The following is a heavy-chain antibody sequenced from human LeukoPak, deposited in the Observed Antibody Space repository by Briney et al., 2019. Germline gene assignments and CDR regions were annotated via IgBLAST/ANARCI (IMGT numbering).Heavy chain of an antibody. Sequence: PSETLSLTCTVSGGSISSYYWSWIRQPPGKGLEWIGYIYYSGSTNYNPSLKSRVTISVDTSKNQFSLKLSSVTAADTAVYYCARFSRAAAGTGYFDYWGQGTLVTVSS. V-gene: IGHV4-59*01. CDR2: IYYSGST. D-gene: IGHD6-13*01. CDR1: GGSISSYY. CDR3: ARFSRAAAGTGYFDY. J-gene: IGHJ4*02.